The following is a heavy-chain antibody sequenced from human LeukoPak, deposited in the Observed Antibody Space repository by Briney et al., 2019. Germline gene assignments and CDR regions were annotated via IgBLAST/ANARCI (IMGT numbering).Heavy chain of an antibody. CDR1: GGSFSGYY. CDR2: INHSGST. V-gene: IGHV4-34*01. CDR3: ASHYINYSPYWYFDL. J-gene: IGHJ2*01. D-gene: IGHD4-11*01. Sequence: SETLSLTCAVYGGSFSGYYWSWIRQPPGKGLEWIGEINHSGSTNYNPSLKSRVTISVDTSKNQFSLKLSSVTAADTAVYYCASHYINYSPYWYFDLWGRGTLVTVSS.